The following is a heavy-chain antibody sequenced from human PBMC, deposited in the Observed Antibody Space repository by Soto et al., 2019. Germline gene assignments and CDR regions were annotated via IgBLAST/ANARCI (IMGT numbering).Heavy chain of an antibody. Sequence: PSETLSLTCTVSGGSISSGGYYWSWIRQHPGKGLEWIGYIYYSGSTYYNPSLKSRVTISVDTSKNQFSLKLSSVTAADTAVYYCAREVGLVSRLHYNWFDPWGQGTLVTVSS. D-gene: IGHD6-19*01. V-gene: IGHV4-31*03. CDR2: IYYSGST. J-gene: IGHJ5*02. CDR1: GGSISSGGYY. CDR3: AREVGLVSRLHYNWFDP.